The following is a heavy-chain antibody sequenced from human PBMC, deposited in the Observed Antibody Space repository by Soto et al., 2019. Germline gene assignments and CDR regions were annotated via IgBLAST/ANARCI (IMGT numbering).Heavy chain of an antibody. Sequence: GGSLRLSCTASGFTFSNFGMHWVRQAPGKGLEWVAAISADGSDKYFSGSVKGRFTISRDNSKNTLFLQMNSLRVEDTAVYYCVKGSDVARQELDYWGQGTLVTVSS. D-gene: IGHD3-3*01. V-gene: IGHV3-30*18. CDR1: GFTFSNFG. CDR2: ISADGSDK. J-gene: IGHJ4*02. CDR3: VKGSDVARQELDY.